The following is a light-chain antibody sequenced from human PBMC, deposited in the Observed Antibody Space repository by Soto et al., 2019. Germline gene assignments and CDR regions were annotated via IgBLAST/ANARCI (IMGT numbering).Light chain of an antibody. CDR2: DVS. CDR3: CTYAGSYTLYV. V-gene: IGLV2-11*01. CDR1: SSDVGDYDF. Sequence: QSVLTQPRSVSGSPGQSVTISCTATSSDVGDYDFVSWYQQHTAKAPKLMIYDVSKRPSGVPDRFSGSRSGNTASLTISGLQAEDEADYYCCTYAGSYTLYVFGTGTKVTV. J-gene: IGLJ1*01.